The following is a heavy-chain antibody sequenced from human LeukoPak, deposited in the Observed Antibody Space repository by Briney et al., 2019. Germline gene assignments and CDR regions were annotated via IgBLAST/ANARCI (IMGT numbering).Heavy chain of an antibody. Sequence: ASVKVSCKASGYTFTSYDINWVRQATGQGLEWMGWMNPNSGNTGYAQKFRGRVTMTRNTSISTAYMELSSLRSEDTAVYYCATLVRGVIITSTYNDAFDIWGQGTMVTVSS. J-gene: IGHJ3*02. CDR1: GYTFTSYD. D-gene: IGHD3-10*01. CDR2: MNPNSGNT. CDR3: ATLVRGVIITSTYNDAFDI. V-gene: IGHV1-8*01.